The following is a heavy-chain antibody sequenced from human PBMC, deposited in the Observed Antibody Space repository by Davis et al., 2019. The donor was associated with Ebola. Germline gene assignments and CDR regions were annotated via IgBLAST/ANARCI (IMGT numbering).Heavy chain of an antibody. CDR1: GFTFTSYA. V-gene: IGHV3-23*01. CDR2: ISGSGYSS. CDR3: ARDGSPARHWGQSPNYDLDV. Sequence: PGGSLRLSCTASGFTFTSYAMSWVRQAPGKGLEWVAGISGSGYSSYYVDAVKGRFTVSRDYSENTIFLQLNSLRVEDTALYYCARDGSPARHWGQSPNYDLDVWGQGTTVTVSS. J-gene: IGHJ6*02. D-gene: IGHD6-6*01.